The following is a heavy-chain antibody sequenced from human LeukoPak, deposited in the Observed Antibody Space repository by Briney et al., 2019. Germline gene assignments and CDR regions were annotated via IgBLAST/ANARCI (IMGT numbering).Heavy chain of an antibody. CDR3: AKEIWPTVTTPGRTYFEY. V-gene: IGHV3-30*02. J-gene: IGHJ4*02. CDR2: IRYDGSNK. CDR1: GFFFNTNA. Sequence: PGGSLRLSCAASGFFFNTNAMSWVRQAPGKGLEWVAFIRYDGSNKYYADSVKGRSTISRDNSKNTLYLQMNSLRAEDTAVYYCAKEIWPTVTTPGRTYFEYWGQGAPVTVSS. D-gene: IGHD4-17*01.